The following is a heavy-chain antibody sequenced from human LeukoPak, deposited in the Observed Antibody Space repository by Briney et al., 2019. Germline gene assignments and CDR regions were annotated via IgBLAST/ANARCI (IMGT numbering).Heavy chain of an antibody. Sequence: SVKVSCKASGGTFSSYAISWVRQAPGQGLEWMGGVIPIFGTANYAQKFQGRVTITADESTSTAYMELSSLRSEDTAVYYCAIIVVVPAAIRADWFDPWGQGTLVTVSS. CDR1: GGTFSSYA. CDR2: VIPIFGTA. D-gene: IGHD2-2*02. CDR3: AIIVVVPAAIRADWFDP. J-gene: IGHJ5*02. V-gene: IGHV1-69*13.